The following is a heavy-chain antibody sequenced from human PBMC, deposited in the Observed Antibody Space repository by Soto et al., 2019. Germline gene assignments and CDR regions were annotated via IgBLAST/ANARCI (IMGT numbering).Heavy chain of an antibody. Sequence: SETLSLTCTVSGGSISSGGYYWSWIRQHPGKGLEWIGYIYYTGRTYYSPSLKSRVTISVDTSKNHFSLNLTSVTAADTAVYYCARRLARGVIGWFDPWGQGTLVTVSS. D-gene: IGHD3-10*01. V-gene: IGHV4-39*02. CDR2: IYYTGRT. CDR1: GGSISSGGYY. J-gene: IGHJ5*02. CDR3: ARRLARGVIGWFDP.